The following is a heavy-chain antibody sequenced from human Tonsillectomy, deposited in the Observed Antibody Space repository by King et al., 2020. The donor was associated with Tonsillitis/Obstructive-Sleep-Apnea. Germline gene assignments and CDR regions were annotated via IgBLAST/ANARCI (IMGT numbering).Heavy chain of an antibody. Sequence: QLVQSGAEVKQPGASVKVSCKASGYTFTRNYVHWVRQAPGQGLEWMGIINPSDGITTYAQKFQDRVTMTRDTSTSTVNMELSSLRAEDTATYYCVRDDKDGRHLDYWGQGSLVSVSS. CDR3: VRDDKDGRHLDY. CDR2: INPSDGIT. CDR1: GYTFTRNY. D-gene: IGHD2-15*01. V-gene: IGHV1-46*03. J-gene: IGHJ4*02.